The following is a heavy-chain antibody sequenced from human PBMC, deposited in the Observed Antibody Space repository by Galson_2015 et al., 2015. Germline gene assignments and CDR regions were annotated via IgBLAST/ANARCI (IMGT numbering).Heavy chain of an antibody. CDR2: ISYDGSNK. CDR1: GFTFSSYA. CDR3: AKDPTYDSWSYMDV. D-gene: IGHD3-3*01. V-gene: IGHV3-30*04. Sequence: SLRLSCAASGFTFSSYAMHWVRQAPGKGLEWVAVISYDGSNKYNADSVKGRFTISRDNSKNTLYLQMNSLRAEDTAVYYCAKDPTYDSWSYMDVWGKGTTVTVSS. J-gene: IGHJ6*03.